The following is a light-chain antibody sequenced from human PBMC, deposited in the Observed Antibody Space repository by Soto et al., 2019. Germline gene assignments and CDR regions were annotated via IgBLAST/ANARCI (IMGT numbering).Light chain of an antibody. J-gene: IGKJ1*01. CDR2: GAS. Sequence: EIVMTQSPATLSVSPEERAPLSCSASQSVGSNLAWYQQKPGRAPRLLIYGASTRATGIPASFSGSGSVTEFTLTISSLQSQDFATYYCQQYNSFYPWTFGQGTKVDIK. CDR3: QQYNSFYPWT. CDR1: QSVGSN. V-gene: IGKV3D-15*01.